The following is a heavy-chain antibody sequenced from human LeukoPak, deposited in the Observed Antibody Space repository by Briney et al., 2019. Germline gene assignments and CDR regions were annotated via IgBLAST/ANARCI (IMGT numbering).Heavy chain of an antibody. J-gene: IGHJ6*02. CDR2: IYYSGST. Sequence: SSETLSLTCTVSGGSISSYYWSWIRQPPGKGLEWIGYIYYSGSTNYNPSLKSRVTISVDTSKNQFSLKLSSVTAADTAVYYCAGLRYFDWLSPLYYYYGMDVWGQGTTVTVSS. V-gene: IGHV4-59*12. CDR1: GGSISSYY. CDR3: AGLRYFDWLSPLYYYYGMDV. D-gene: IGHD3-9*01.